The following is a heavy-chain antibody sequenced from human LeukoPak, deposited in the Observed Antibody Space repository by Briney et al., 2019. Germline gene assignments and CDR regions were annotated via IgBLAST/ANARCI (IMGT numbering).Heavy chain of an antibody. V-gene: IGHV1-2*02. CDR2: INPNSGGT. J-gene: IGHJ4*02. CDR3: ARETDQLELHDFDY. Sequence: ASVKVSCKASVYTFTGCYMHGVRQAPGQGLEWMGWINPNSGGTHYAQKFRDRVTMTRDTSISTAYMELSRLTSDDTAVYYCARETDQLELHDFDYWGQGTLVTVSS. CDR1: VYTFTGCY. D-gene: IGHD1-1*01.